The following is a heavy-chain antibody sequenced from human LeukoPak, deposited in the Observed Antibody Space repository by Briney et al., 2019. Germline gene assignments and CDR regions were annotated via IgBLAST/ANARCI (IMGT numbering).Heavy chain of an antibody. D-gene: IGHD3-10*01. Sequence: GASVKVSCKASGYTFTSYDINWVRQAPGQGLEWMGWMNSNSGNTYYAQKFHGRDTMTRTTSISTAYMELSSLRSEDTAVYYCAIRYGSGEKYYYYYYMDVWGKGTTVTVSS. CDR2: MNSNSGNT. V-gene: IGHV1-8*01. CDR1: GYTFTSYD. CDR3: AIRYGSGEKYYYYYYMDV. J-gene: IGHJ6*03.